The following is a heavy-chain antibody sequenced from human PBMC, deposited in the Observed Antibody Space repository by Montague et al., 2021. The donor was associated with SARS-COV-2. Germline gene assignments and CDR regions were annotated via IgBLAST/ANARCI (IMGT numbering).Heavy chain of an antibody. CDR3: ARAQSPCFIANCVNYFDY. CDR2: ICYTGST. Sequence: SETLSLTCTVSGGSISGYYWTWIRQPPGKGLEWLGHICYTGSTKYNPSLRSRVTISIDTPKNQFSLKLRSVTAADTAVYFCARAQSPCFIANCVNYFDYWGQGALVTVST. D-gene: IGHD1-1*01. J-gene: IGHJ4*02. V-gene: IGHV4-59*01. CDR1: GGSISGYY.